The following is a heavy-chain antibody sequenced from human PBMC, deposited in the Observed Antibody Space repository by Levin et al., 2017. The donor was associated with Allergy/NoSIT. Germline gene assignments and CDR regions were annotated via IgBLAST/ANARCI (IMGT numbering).Heavy chain of an antibody. CDR2: ISTSGSTI. D-gene: IGHD1-26*01. J-gene: IGHJ6*02. Sequence: GGSLRLSCEASGFTFNDYYMNWIRQAPGKGLEWVSYISTSGSTIYYADSMKGRFTISRDNANNSLYLQMNSLRAEDTAVYYCAREKVPRYSGKYYYYYGMDVWGQGTTVTVSS. CDR3: AREKVPRYSGKYYYYYGMDV. CDR1: GFTFNDYY. V-gene: IGHV3-11*01.